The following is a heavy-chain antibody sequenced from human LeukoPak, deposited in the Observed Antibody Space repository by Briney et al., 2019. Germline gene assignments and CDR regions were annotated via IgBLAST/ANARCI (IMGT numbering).Heavy chain of an antibody. CDR3: ARRMLTTVTMVY. J-gene: IGHJ4*02. Sequence: GASVKVSCKASGYTFTSYDIDWVRQATGQGLEWMGWMNPNSGNTGYAQKFQGRVTMTRNTSISTAYMELSSLRSEDTAVYYCARRMLTTVTMVYWGQETLVTVSS. CDR1: GYTFTSYD. CDR2: MNPNSGNT. D-gene: IGHD4-17*01. V-gene: IGHV1-8*01.